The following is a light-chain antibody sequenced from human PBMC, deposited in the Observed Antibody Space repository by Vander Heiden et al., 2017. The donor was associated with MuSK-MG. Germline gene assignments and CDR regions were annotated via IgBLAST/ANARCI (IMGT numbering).Light chain of an antibody. J-gene: IGLJ2*01. CDR3: AAWDDSLNGVV. Sequence: QSLLPRPPSASATPGQRVTISCSGSSSNIGSNTVNWYQQLPGTDPKILIYSNNQRPSGVPARCSGSKYGTSASLDISGLQSEDEADYYCAAWDDSLNGVVFGGGTKLTVL. V-gene: IGLV1-44*01. CDR1: SSNIGSNT. CDR2: SNN.